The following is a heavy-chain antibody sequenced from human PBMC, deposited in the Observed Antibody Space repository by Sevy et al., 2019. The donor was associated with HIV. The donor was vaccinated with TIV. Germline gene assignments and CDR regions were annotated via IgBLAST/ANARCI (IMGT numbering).Heavy chain of an antibody. D-gene: IGHD3-16*02. J-gene: IGHJ6*02. CDR2: ISGTAGNT. V-gene: IGHV3-23*01. CDR3: ARETSSGYTRSHYYYAMDV. Sequence: GGSLRLSCAVSEFTLSGNAMIWVRQAPGKGLEWVSGISGTAGNTYYADSVKGRFTIFRDNSKSTLYLQMNSLRAEDTAGYYCARETSSGYTRSHYYYAMDVWGQGTTVTVSS. CDR1: EFTLSGNA.